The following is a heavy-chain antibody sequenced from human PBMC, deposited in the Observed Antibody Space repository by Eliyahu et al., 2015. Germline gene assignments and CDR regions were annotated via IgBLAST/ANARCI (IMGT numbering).Heavy chain of an antibody. CDR3: ARDPKYQLPREYYYYGMDV. V-gene: IGHV1-2*02. Sequence: QVQLVQSGAEVKKPGASVKVSCKASGYXFTGXXMPWVRQAPGQGLEGVGWINPNSGGTNYAQKFQGRVTMTRDTSISTAYMELSRLRSDDTAVYYCARDPKYQLPREYYYYGMDVWGQGTTVTVSS. CDR1: GYXFTGXX. J-gene: IGHJ6*02. D-gene: IGHD2-2*01. CDR2: INPNSGGT.